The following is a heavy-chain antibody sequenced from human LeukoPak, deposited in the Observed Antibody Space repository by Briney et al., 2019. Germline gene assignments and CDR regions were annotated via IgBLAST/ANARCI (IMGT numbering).Heavy chain of an antibody. D-gene: IGHD1-7*01. J-gene: IGHJ5*01. V-gene: IGHV3-23*01. CDR1: GFTFGSYV. CDR2: ISGSGGST. Sequence: GGSLRLSCTASGFTFGSYVMRWVRQAPGKGLEWVSTISGSGGSTHYADSVKGRFTISRDNSKNTLYLQMNGLRAEDTAVYYCAKGDWNSFDFWGQGSLVTVSS. CDR3: AKGDWNSFDF.